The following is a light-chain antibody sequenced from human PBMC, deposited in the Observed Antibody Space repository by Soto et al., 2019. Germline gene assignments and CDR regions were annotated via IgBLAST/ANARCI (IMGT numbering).Light chain of an antibody. V-gene: IGLV1-40*01. CDR3: QSYDSSLSVHVV. Sequence: QLVLTQPPSVSGAPGQRVTISCTGSSSNIGAGYDVHWYQQLPGTAPKLLIYGNSNRPSRVPDRFSGSKSGTSASLAITGLQAEDEADYYCQSYDSSLSVHVVFGGGTKLTVL. J-gene: IGLJ2*01. CDR2: GNS. CDR1: SSNIGAGYD.